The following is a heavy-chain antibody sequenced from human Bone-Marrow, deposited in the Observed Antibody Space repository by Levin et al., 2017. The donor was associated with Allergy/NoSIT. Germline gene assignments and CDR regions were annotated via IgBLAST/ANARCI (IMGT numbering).Heavy chain of an antibody. J-gene: IGHJ4*02. CDR1: NVSITTYMFY. V-gene: IGHV4-39*02. CDR2: ISFSGST. D-gene: IGHD6-19*01. CDR3: ASVKGGWVYFDN. Sequence: SQTLSLTCSVSNVSITTYMFYWGWIRQSPLKGLEWIGSISFSGSTYYNPSLKSLVSLSLDTSNNHFSLQLNSVTAADTSVYFCASVKGGWVYFDNWGQGALVAVSS.